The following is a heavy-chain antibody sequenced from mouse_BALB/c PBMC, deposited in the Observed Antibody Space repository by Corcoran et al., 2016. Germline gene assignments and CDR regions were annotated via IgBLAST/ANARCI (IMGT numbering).Heavy chain of an antibody. J-gene: IGHJ3*01. CDR2: IFPGSGNI. Sequence: QVQLQQSGPELVKPGASVKISCKASGYNFTIYYIHWVKQRPGQGLECIGWIFPGSGNIKYNEKLKGKATLTADTSSSTVYMQLSSLTSEDSAVYCCAILRGAYWGQGTLVTVSA. CDR3: AILRGAY. V-gene: IGHV1-66*01. CDR1: GYNFTIYY. D-gene: IGHD1-1*01.